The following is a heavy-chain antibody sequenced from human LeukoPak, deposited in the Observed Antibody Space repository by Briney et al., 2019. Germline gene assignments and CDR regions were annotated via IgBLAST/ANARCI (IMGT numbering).Heavy chain of an antibody. D-gene: IGHD5-18*01. Sequence: SETLSLTCTVSGGSISSYYWSWIRQPAGKGLEWIGRIYTSGSTDYNPSLKSRVTMLVDTSKNQFSLKLSSVTAADTAVYYCARDLGYSYGNYFFDYWGQGTLVTVSS. CDR2: IYTSGST. J-gene: IGHJ4*02. CDR3: ARDLGYSYGNYFFDY. V-gene: IGHV4-4*07. CDR1: GGSISSYY.